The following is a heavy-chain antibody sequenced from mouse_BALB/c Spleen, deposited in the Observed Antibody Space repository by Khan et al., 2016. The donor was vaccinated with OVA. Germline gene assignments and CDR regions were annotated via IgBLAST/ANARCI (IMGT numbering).Heavy chain of an antibody. CDR3: ASCGITAGFTY. CDR1: GYTYTSYV. CDR2: INPYNDGT. D-gene: IGHD2-4*01. Sequence: EVKLLESGPELVKPGASVKMSCKASGYTYTSYVMHWVKQKPGQGLEWIGYINPYNDGTKYDEKFKGKATLISDKSSSTAYMELSSLTSEDSAVCYCASCGITAGFTYWGQGTLVTVSA. V-gene: IGHV1S136*01. J-gene: IGHJ3*01.